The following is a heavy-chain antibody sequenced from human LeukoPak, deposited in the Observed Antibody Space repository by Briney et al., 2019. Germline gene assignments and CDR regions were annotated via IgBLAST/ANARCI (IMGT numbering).Heavy chain of an antibody. J-gene: IGHJ5*02. Sequence: KTSETLSLTCTVSGGSISSTNYYWGWIRQPPGKGLEWIGNIYYTGNTYYNPSLKSRVTISVDTSKNQFSLKLSSVTAADTAVYYCARLRLFGELLAWGQGTLVTVSS. V-gene: IGHV4-39*01. CDR3: ARLRLFGELLA. D-gene: IGHD3-10*01. CDR2: IYYTGNT. CDR1: GGSISSTNYY.